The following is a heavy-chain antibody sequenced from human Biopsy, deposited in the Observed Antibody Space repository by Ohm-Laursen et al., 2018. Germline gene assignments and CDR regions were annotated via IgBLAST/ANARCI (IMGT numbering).Heavy chain of an antibody. CDR1: GFTFSRHG. Sequence: SLRLSCAASGFTFSRHGMHWVRQAPGKGLEWVAVIWSDGNNKYYADSVKGRFTISRDTSRNTIYMQMNSLRVEDTALYYCARDAEEFDSSGPRFDYWGQGTLVTVSS. J-gene: IGHJ4*02. D-gene: IGHD3-22*01. V-gene: IGHV3-33*01. CDR2: IWSDGNNK. CDR3: ARDAEEFDSSGPRFDY.